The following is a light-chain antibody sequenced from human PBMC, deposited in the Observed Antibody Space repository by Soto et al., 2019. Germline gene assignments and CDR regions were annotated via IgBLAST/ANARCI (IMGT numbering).Light chain of an antibody. J-gene: IGLJ3*02. V-gene: IGLV2-14*03. Sequence: QSALTQPASVSGSPGQSITISCTGTSSDVGGYNYVSWYQLHPDKAPKLMIYDVSNRPSGVSNRFSGSKSGNTASLTISALQAEDEADYYCSSYTSSRTRVFGGGTKLTVL. CDR2: DVS. CDR3: SSYTSSRTRV. CDR1: SSDVGGYNY.